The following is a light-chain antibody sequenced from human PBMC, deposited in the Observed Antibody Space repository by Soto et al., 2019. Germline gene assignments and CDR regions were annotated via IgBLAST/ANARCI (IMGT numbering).Light chain of an antibody. CDR2: DAS. CDR3: QQRSTCPLT. V-gene: IGKV3-11*01. CDR1: QSVSSY. J-gene: IGKJ4*01. Sequence: EIVLTQSPATLSLSPGERATLSCRASQSVSSYLSWYQQQPGQAPRLLIYDASNRATGIPARFSGSGSGKDFTITSSSLEHEAVAVYYCQQRSTCPLTFGGGTKVEIK.